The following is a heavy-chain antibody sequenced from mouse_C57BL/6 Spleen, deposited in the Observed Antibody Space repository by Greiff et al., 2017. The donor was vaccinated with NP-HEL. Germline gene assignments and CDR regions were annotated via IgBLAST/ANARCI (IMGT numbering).Heavy chain of an antibody. CDR1: GYTFTSYW. D-gene: IGHD1-1*01. Sequence: QVQLQQSGAELVKPGASVKLSCKASGYTFTSYWMQWVKQRPGQGLEWIGEIDPSDSYTNYNQKFKGKATLTVDTSSSTAYMQLSSLTSEDSAVYYCARGPYYGSSYYFDYWGQGTTLTVSS. CDR3: ARGPYYGSSYYFDY. CDR2: IDPSDSYT. J-gene: IGHJ2*01. V-gene: IGHV1-50*01.